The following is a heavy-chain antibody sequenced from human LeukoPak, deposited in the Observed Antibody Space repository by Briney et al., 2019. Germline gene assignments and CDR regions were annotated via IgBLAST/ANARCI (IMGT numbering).Heavy chain of an antibody. CDR1: GFTFRTYA. J-gene: IGHJ4*02. D-gene: IGHD3-9*01. CDR2: ISGNGGST. CDR3: AKEGDFYDILTDY. V-gene: IGHV3-23*01. Sequence: PAGGSLRLSCAASGFTFRTYAMSWARQAPGKGLEWVSGISGNGGSTYYADSVKGRFTISRDNSKNTLYLQMNSLRAEDTAVYYCAKEGDFYDILTDYWGQGTLVTVSS.